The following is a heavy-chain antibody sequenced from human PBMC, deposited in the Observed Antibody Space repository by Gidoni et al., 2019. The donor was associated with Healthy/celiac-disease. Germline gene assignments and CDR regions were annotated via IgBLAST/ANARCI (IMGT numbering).Heavy chain of an antibody. V-gene: IGHV4-34*01. CDR3: ARRMVRGVIDY. CDR1: GGSFSGYY. Sequence: VQLQQWGAGLLTPSETLSLTCAVYGGSFSGYYWSWIRQPPGKGLEWIGEINHSGSTNYNPSLKSRVTISVDTSKNQFSLKLSSVTAADTAVYYCARRMVRGVIDYWGQGTLVTVSS. CDR2: INHSGST. J-gene: IGHJ4*02. D-gene: IGHD3-10*01.